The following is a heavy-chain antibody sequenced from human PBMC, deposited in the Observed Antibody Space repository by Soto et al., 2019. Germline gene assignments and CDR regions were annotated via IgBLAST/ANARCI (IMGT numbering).Heavy chain of an antibody. Sequence: GGYLRLSCAAPGFTFNSSSIHWVRQAPGKGLKRLAVISHDGSKTHYADSVKGRVTISRDNSQDTVYLQMNSLRAEDKAVDYCANDTYYYSSSGYSVLDSGGQGT. D-gene: IGHD3-22*01. V-gene: IGHV3-30*18. CDR3: ANDTYYYSSSGYSVLDS. CDR2: ISHDGSKT. J-gene: IGHJ4*02. CDR1: GFTFNSSS.